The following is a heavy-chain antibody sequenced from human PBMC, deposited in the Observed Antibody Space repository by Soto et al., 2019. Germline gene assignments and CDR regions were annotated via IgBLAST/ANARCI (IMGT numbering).Heavy chain of an antibody. Sequence: TGGSLRLSCAASGFTFSDYYMSWIRQAPGKGLEWVSYISSSSSYTNYADSVKGRFTISRDNAKNSLYLQMNSLRAEDTAVYYCARKMTTVTRAIDYWGQGTLVTVSS. J-gene: IGHJ4*02. D-gene: IGHD4-17*01. V-gene: IGHV3-11*06. CDR2: ISSSSSYT. CDR3: ARKMTTVTRAIDY. CDR1: GFTFSDYY.